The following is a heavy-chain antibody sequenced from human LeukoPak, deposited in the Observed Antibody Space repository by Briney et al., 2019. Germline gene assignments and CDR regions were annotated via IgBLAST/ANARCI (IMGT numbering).Heavy chain of an antibody. CDR1: GGSISSSSYY. V-gene: IGHV4-39*07. CDR2: IYYSGST. J-gene: IGHJ5*02. Sequence: SETLSLTCTVSGGSISSSSYYWGWIRQPPGKGLEWIGSIYYSGSTYYNPSLKSRVTISVDTSKNQFSLKLSSVTAADTAVYYCARRGGRITMVRGVRGPSNWFDPWGQGTLVTVSS. CDR3: ARRGGRITMVRGVRGPSNWFDP. D-gene: IGHD3-10*01.